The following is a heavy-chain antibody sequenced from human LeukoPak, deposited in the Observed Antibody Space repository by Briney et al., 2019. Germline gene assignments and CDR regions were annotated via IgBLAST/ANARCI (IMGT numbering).Heavy chain of an antibody. J-gene: IGHJ4*02. V-gene: IGHV3-15*01. CDR2: IKSKPDGGAT. CDR1: GITFSNAW. Sequence: GGSLRLSCVASGITFSNAWMSWVRQAPGKGLEWVGRIKSKPDGGATDYPAPVKGRFTISRDDSKNTLYLQMNSLKTDDTAVYYCTTDLHSSGWYGFDYWGQGTLVTVSS. D-gene: IGHD6-19*01. CDR3: TTDLHSSGWYGFDY.